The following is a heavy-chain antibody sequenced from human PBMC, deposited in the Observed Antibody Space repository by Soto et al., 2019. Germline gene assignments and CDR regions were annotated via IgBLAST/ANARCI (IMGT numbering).Heavy chain of an antibody. D-gene: IGHD6-13*01. J-gene: IGHJ6*02. CDR3: AKFPGYSSTNGMGV. V-gene: IGHV3-30*18. CDR1: GFTFSSYG. Sequence: GGSLRLSCAASGFTFSSYGMHWVRQAPGKGLEWVAVISYDGSNKYYADSVKGRFTISRDNSKNTLYLQMNSLRAEDTAVYYCAKFPGYSSTNGMGVWGQGTTVTVSS. CDR2: ISYDGSNK.